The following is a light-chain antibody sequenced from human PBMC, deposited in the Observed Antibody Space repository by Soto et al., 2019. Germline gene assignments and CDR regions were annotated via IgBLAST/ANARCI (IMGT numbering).Light chain of an antibody. CDR1: QSVISSY. Sequence: EIVLTQSPGTLSLSPGERATLSCRASQSVISSYLAWYQKKLGQAPRLLIYGASTRATGIPDWYSSSGSGTDFTLTISRLEPEDFAVYYCQQYGNSRTFGQGTKVDIK. V-gene: IGKV3-20*01. CDR3: QQYGNSRT. J-gene: IGKJ1*01. CDR2: GAS.